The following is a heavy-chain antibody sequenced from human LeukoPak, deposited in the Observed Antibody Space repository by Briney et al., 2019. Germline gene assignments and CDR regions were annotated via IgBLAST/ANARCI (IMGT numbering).Heavy chain of an antibody. CDR1: GGSISSSSYY. CDR3: ARQRSLLTVAWFDP. J-gene: IGHJ5*02. V-gene: IGHV4-39*01. Sequence: SETLSLTCTVSGGSISSSSYYWGWIRQPPGKGLEWIGSIYYSGSTYYNPSLKSRVTISVDTSKHQFSLKLSSVTAADTAVYYCARQRSLLTVAWFDPWGQGTLVTVSS. CDR2: IYYSGST. D-gene: IGHD6-19*01.